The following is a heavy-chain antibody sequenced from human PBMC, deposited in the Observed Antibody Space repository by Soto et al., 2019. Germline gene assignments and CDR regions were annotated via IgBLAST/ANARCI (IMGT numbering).Heavy chain of an antibody. V-gene: IGHV3-48*02. CDR3: ARTPGVITVISAFDH. CDR1: GFTFSSYS. Sequence: HPGGSLRLSCAASGFTFSSYSMNWVRQAPGKGLEWVSYISSSSSTIYYADSVKGRFTISRDNAKNSLYLQMNSLRDEDTAIYYCARTPGVITVISAFDHWGQGTPVTVSS. CDR2: ISSSSSTI. D-gene: IGHD3-22*01. J-gene: IGHJ4*02.